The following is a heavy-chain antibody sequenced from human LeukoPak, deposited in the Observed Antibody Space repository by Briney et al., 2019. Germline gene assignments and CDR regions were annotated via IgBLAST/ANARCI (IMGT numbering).Heavy chain of an antibody. CDR3: AKDQRDIVGATGGGY. CDR2: ISSSGSTI. Sequence: GGSLRLSCAASGFTFSSYEMNWVRQAPGKGLEWVSYISSSGSTIYYADSVKGRFTISRDNSKNTLYLQMNSLRAEDTAVYYCAKDQRDIVGATGGGYWGQGTLVTVSS. CDR1: GFTFSSYE. J-gene: IGHJ4*02. V-gene: IGHV3-48*03. D-gene: IGHD1-26*01.